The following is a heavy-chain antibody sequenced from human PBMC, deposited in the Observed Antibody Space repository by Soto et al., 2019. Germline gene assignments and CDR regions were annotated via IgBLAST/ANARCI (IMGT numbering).Heavy chain of an antibody. J-gene: IGHJ4*02. V-gene: IGHV3-33*01. CDR3: ARGDGYNSAFDY. D-gene: IGHD5-12*01. CDR2: IWYDGSNK. Sequence: QVQLVESGGGVVQPGRSLRLSCAASGFTFSSYGMHWVRQAPGKGLEWVAVIWYDGSNKYYADSVKGRFTISRDNSKNTLYLPMNSLKAEDTAVYYCARGDGYNSAFDYWGQGTLVTVSS. CDR1: GFTFSSYG.